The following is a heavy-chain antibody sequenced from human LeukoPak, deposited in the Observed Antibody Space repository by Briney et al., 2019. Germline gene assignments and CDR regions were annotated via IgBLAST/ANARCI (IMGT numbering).Heavy chain of an antibody. CDR2: ISSSSSYI. Sequence: GGSLRLSCAASGFTFSSYSMNWVRQAPGKGLEWVSSISSSSSYIYYADSVKGRFTISRDNAKNSLYLQMNSLRAEDTAVYYCARDPTYDILTGYSVYYYYGMDAWGQGTTVTVSS. J-gene: IGHJ6*02. CDR1: GFTFSSYS. CDR3: ARDPTYDILTGYSVYYYYGMDA. V-gene: IGHV3-21*01. D-gene: IGHD3-9*01.